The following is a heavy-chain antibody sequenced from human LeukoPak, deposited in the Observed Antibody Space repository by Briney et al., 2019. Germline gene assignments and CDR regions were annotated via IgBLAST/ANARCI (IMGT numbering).Heavy chain of an antibody. Sequence: SETLSLTCTVSGGSISSYYWSWIRQPPGKGLEWIGYIYYSGSTNYNPSLKSRVTISVDTSKNQFSLKLSSVTAADTAVYYCARVMAVAGTVSGWFDPWGQGTLVTVSS. V-gene: IGHV4-59*12. CDR1: GGSISSYY. D-gene: IGHD6-19*01. J-gene: IGHJ5*02. CDR3: ARVMAVAGTVSGWFDP. CDR2: IYYSGST.